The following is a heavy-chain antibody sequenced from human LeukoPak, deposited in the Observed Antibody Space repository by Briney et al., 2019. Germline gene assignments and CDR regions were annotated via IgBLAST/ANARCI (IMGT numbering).Heavy chain of an antibody. CDR3: ARELDDYVWGSYRFHSTFDY. CDR1: GYTFTSYG. J-gene: IGHJ4*02. V-gene: IGHV1-18*01. D-gene: IGHD3-16*02. Sequence: ASVKVSCKASGYTFTSYGISWVRQAPGQGLEWMGWISAYNGNTNYAQKLQGRVTMTTDTSTSTAYMELRSLRSDDTAVYYCARELDDYVWGSYRFHSTFDYWGQGTLVTVSS. CDR2: ISAYNGNT.